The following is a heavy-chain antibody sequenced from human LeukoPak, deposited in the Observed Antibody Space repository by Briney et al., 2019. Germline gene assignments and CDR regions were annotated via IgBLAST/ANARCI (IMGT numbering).Heavy chain of an antibody. Sequence: ASVKVSCKVSGYTLTELSMHWVRQAPGKGLEWMGGFDPEDGETIYAQKFQGRLTVTRDIDTRTVYMELSDLRPEDTAVYYCARGPPSYGHNWFDPWGQGTLVTVSS. CDR2: FDPEDGET. J-gene: IGHJ5*02. CDR1: GYTLTELS. D-gene: IGHD5-18*01. V-gene: IGHV1-24*01. CDR3: ARGPPSYGHNWFDP.